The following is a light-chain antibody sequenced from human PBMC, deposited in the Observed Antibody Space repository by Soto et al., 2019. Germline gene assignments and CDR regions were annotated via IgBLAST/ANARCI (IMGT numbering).Light chain of an antibody. Sequence: EIVLTQSPDTLSLFRGERATLTCRASQSVGSCLAWYQQKPGQAPRLLIYETSNRAAGTPARFSGSGSGTDFTLTISSLEPEDSAVYYCQQRRDWPPGTFGQGTKVEIK. CDR3: QQRRDWPPGT. CDR1: QSVGSC. CDR2: ETS. J-gene: IGKJ1*01. V-gene: IGKV3-11*01.